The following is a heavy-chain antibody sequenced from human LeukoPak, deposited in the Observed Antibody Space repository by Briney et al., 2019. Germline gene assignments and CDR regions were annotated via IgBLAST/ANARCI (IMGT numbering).Heavy chain of an antibody. J-gene: IGHJ4*02. CDR2: IYSGGST. V-gene: IGHV3-53*01. D-gene: IGHD3-10*01. Sequence: GGSLRLSCAASGFTFSSYAMSWVRQAPGKGLEWVSVIYSGGSTYYADSVRGRFTISRDNSKNTLYLQMNNLRAEDTAVYYCASFYGYWGQGTLVTVSS. CDR1: GFTFSSYA. CDR3: ASFYGY.